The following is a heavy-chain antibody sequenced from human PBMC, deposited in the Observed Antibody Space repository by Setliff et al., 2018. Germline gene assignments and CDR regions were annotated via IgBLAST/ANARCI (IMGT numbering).Heavy chain of an antibody. V-gene: IGHV4-4*07. CDR2: IYIGGSA. CDR1: GGSISSYY. CDR3: AREQWLDPPGYYSMDV. Sequence: SETLSLTCTVSGGSISSYYWSWIRQPAGKGLEWIGHIYIGGSANYNPSLKSRVTMSIDTSKNQFSRKLNSVTAADMAVYYCAREQWLDPPGYYSMDVWAKGTTVTVSS. J-gene: IGHJ6*03. D-gene: IGHD6-19*01.